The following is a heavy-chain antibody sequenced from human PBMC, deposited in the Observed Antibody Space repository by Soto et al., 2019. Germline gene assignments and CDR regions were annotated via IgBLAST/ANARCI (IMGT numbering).Heavy chain of an antibody. Sequence: QVQLQESGPGLVKPSETLSLTCTVSGGSISSYYWSWIRQPPGKGLEWIGYIYYSGRTNYNPSLKSRVTISVDTSKNQFSLKLSSVTAADTAVYYCARENHGTGTNNWFDPWGQGTLVTVSS. J-gene: IGHJ5*02. CDR3: ARENHGTGTNNWFDP. CDR2: IYYSGRT. CDR1: GGSISSYY. V-gene: IGHV4-59*01. D-gene: IGHD1-1*01.